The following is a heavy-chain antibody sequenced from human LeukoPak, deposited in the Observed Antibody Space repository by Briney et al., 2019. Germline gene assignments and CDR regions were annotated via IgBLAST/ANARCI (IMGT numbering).Heavy chain of an antibody. Sequence: PSETLSLTCTVSGGSISSTSFYWGWIRQPPGKGLEWIGTIYHSGSTYYNPSLKSRVTISVDTSKNQFSLKLSSVTAADTAVYYCARDRCSSTSCYDYWGQGTLVTVSS. CDR2: IYHSGST. CDR3: ARDRCSSTSCYDY. D-gene: IGHD2-2*01. V-gene: IGHV4-39*07. J-gene: IGHJ4*02. CDR1: GGSISSTSFY.